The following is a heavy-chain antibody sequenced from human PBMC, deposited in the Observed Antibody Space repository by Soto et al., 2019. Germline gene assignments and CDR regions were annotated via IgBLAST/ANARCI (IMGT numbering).Heavy chain of an antibody. V-gene: IGHV4-39*01. D-gene: IGHD6-19*01. CDR1: GGSISSSRYY. CDR3: SPQVSSAWYFDY. J-gene: IGHJ4*02. Sequence: PSETLSLTCTVSGGSISSSRYYWGWIRQPPGKGLEWIGSIYYSGTTYYNPSLKSRVTISVDTSRNQFSLQLSSVTAADTAVYYCSPQVSSAWYFDYWGQGTPVTVSS. CDR2: IYYSGTT.